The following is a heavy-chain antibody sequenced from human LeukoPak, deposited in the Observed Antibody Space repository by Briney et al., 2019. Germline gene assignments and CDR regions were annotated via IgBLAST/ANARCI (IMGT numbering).Heavy chain of an antibody. CDR3: ARLVTRDLTGYLRTDYFDY. D-gene: IGHD3-9*01. CDR1: GFTFSSYW. J-gene: IGHJ4*02. V-gene: IGHV3-7*01. Sequence: GGSLRLSCAASGFTFSSYWMSWVRQAPGKGLEWVANIKQDGSEKYYVDSAKGRFTISRDNAKNSLYLQMNSLRAEDTAVYYCARLVTRDLTGYLRTDYFDYWGQGTLVTVSS. CDR2: IKQDGSEK.